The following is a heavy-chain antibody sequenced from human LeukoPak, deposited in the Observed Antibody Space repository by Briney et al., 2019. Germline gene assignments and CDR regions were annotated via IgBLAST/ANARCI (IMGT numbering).Heavy chain of an antibody. J-gene: IGHJ6*03. D-gene: IGHD1-14*01. CDR3: ATGRNRPYYYYMDV. V-gene: IGHV1-46*01. Sequence: ASVKVSCKASGYTFSSYCMHWVRQAPGQGLEWMGIINPSGGSTTYAQKFQGRVTMTEDTSTDTAYMELSSLRSEDTAVYYCATGRNRPYYYYMDVWGKGTTVTVSS. CDR1: GYTFSSYC. CDR2: INPSGGST.